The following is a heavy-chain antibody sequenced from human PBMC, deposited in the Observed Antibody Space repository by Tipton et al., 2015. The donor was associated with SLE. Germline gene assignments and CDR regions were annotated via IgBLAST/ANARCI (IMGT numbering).Heavy chain of an antibody. J-gene: IGHJ5*02. CDR2: INHSGST. CDR3: ARGVVYSSNWQRRWFDP. D-gene: IGHD6-13*01. V-gene: IGHV4-39*07. Sequence: LRLSCTVSGGSINSGGYYWGWIRQPPGKGLEWIGEINHSGSTNYNPSLKSRVAISVDTSKNQFSLKVSSVTAADTAVYYCARGVVYSSNWQRRWFDPWGQGTRVTVSS. CDR1: GGSINSGGYY.